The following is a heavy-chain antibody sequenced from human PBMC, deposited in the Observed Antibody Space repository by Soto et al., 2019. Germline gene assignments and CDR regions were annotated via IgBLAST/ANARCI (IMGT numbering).Heavy chain of an antibody. CDR1: GGSISSYY. CDR2: IYYSGST. J-gene: IGHJ5*02. CDR3: ARLVPAAGFDP. V-gene: IGHV4-59*08. Sequence: SETLSLTCTVSGGSISSYYWSWIRQPPGKGLEWIGYIYYSGSTNYNPSIKSRVTISVDTSKNQFSLKLSSVTAADTAVYYCARLVPAAGFDPWGQGTLVTVSS. D-gene: IGHD2-2*01.